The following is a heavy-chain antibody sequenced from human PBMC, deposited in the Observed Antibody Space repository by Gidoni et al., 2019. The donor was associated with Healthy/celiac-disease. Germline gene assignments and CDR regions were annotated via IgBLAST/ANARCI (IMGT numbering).Heavy chain of an antibody. D-gene: IGHD1-20*01. CDR1: GFTFSSYD. V-gene: IGHV3-13*01. CDR3: ARDAITGSAFDI. CDR2: MCTAGDT. J-gene: IGHJ3*02. Sequence: EVQLVESGGGLVQPGWSMRLDCAASGFTFSSYDMPWVRQTTGQCLDWVSAMCTAGDTYYPGSVKGRFTISRENAKNSLYLQMNSLRAGDTAVYYCARDAITGSAFDIWGQGTMVTVSS.